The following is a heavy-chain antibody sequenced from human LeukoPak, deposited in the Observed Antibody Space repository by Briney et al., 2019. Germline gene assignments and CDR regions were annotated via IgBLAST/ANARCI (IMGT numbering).Heavy chain of an antibody. CDR3: ARISIVVVPAAQGDNWFDP. CDR2: INPNSGGT. Sequence: ASVKVSCKASGYTFTGYYMHWVRQAPGQGLEWMGWINPNSGGTNYAQKFQGRVTMTRDTSISTAYMELSRLRSDDTAVYYCARISIVVVPAAQGDNWFDPWGQGTLVTVS. V-gene: IGHV1-2*02. D-gene: IGHD2-2*01. CDR1: GYTFTGYY. J-gene: IGHJ5*02.